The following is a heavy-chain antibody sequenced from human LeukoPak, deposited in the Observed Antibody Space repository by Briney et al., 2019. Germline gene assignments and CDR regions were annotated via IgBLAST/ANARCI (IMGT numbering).Heavy chain of an antibody. CDR1: GGTFSSYA. CDR2: IIPIFGTA. D-gene: IGHD2-21*01. Sequence: ASVKVSCKASGGTFSSYAISWVRQAPGQGLEWMGGIIPIFGTANYAQKFQGRVTITADESTSTAYMELSSLRSEDTAVYYCARLTYCGGDCCSYLRWGAFDIWGQGTMVTVSS. CDR3: ARLTYCGGDCCSYLRWGAFDI. J-gene: IGHJ3*02. V-gene: IGHV1-69*01.